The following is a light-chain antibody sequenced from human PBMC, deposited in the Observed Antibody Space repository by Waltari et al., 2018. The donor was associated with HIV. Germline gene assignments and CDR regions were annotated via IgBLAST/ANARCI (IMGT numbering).Light chain of an antibody. Sequence: QSALTQPASVSGSPGQSITISCTGTNSDFGSYYFFSWYQQYPGKAPSLIISDLRNRPSGISSRFSGSKYGYTASLIISGLRAEDEADYFCSSWTSSTTLVFGTGTKVTVL. V-gene: IGLV2-14*01. CDR1: NSDFGSYYF. CDR3: SSWTSSTTLV. J-gene: IGLJ1*01. CDR2: DLR.